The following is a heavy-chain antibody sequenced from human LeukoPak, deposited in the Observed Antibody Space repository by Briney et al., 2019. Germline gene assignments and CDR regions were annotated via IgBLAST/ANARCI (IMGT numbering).Heavy chain of an antibody. CDR1: AFTFSNNA. D-gene: IGHD1-1*01. V-gene: IGHV3-23*01. CDR2: VSDDGVAT. Sequence: GGSLRLSCAASAFTFSNNAMTWVRHAPGEGLEWVSSVSDDGVATYYADSVKGRFAISRDNSKDTVYLQMGSMRVEDTAVYYCAKTRMWNLRLDSWGQGTLVAVSS. CDR3: AKTRMWNLRLDS. J-gene: IGHJ4*02.